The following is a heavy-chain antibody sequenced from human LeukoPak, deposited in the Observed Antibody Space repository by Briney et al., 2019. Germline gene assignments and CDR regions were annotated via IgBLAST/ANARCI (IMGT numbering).Heavy chain of an antibody. CDR1: GGTFSSYA. CDR3: ARDPFMVRGVITTAYFDY. CDR2: IIPIFGTA. J-gene: IGHJ4*02. Sequence: ASVKVSCKASGGTFSSYAISWVRRAPGQGLEWMGRIIPIFGTANYAQKFQGRVTITTDESASTAYMELSSLRSEDTAVYYCARDPFMVRGVITTAYFDYWGQGTLVTVSS. D-gene: IGHD3-10*01. V-gene: IGHV1-69*05.